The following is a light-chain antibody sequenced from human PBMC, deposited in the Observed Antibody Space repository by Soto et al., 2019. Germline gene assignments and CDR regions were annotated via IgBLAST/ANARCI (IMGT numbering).Light chain of an antibody. J-gene: IGKJ2*01. CDR1: QSVSSN. V-gene: IGKV3-15*01. CDR3: QQCYSWPYT. CDR2: TTS. Sequence: EIVMTHSPATLSLSPGERATLSCRASQSVSSNLVWYQQKPGQAPRLLIYTTSTRVTGVPARFSGSGSGTEYTLPISSVQSEDFAVYYWQQCYSWPYTFGQGTKLEIK.